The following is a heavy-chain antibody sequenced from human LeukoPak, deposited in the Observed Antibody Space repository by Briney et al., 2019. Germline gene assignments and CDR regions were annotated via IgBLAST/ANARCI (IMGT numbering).Heavy chain of an antibody. Sequence: HPGGSLRLSRTAPGFTFNNFWMAWIRQAPGKGLEWVANIKQDGNEKYYIDSVKGRFTISRDNANNSIYLQMNSLRAEDTAVYYCTRINNRNSDYWGQGTLVTVSS. J-gene: IGHJ4*02. CDR2: IKQDGNEK. D-gene: IGHD4-23*01. V-gene: IGHV3-7*01. CDR1: GFTFNNFW. CDR3: TRINNRNSDY.